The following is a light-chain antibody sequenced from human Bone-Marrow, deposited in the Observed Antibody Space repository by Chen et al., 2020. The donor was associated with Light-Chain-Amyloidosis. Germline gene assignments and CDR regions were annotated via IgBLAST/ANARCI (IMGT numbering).Light chain of an antibody. CDR1: QSVLYSSNNKNY. Sequence: DIVMTQSPDSLAVFLGERATINCKSSQSVLYSSNNKNYLAWYQQKPGQPPKLLIYWASTRESGVPDRFSGSGSGTDFTLTISRLEPEDCAVYDCQQYGSTPYTVGQGTKLEIK. CDR2: WAS. CDR3: QQYGSTPYT. J-gene: IGKJ2*01. V-gene: IGKV4-1*01.